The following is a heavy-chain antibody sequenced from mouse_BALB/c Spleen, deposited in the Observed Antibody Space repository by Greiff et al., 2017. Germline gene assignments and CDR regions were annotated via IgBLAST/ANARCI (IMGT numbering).Heavy chain of an antibody. D-gene: IGHD2-1*01. V-gene: IGHV5-9*03. Sequence: EVKLVESGGGLVKPGGSLKLSCAASGFTFSSYTMSWVRQTPEKRLEWVATISSGGGNTYYPDSVKGRFTISRDNAKNNLYLQMSSLRSEDTALYYCARSLSYGNYWFAYWGQGTLVTVSA. J-gene: IGHJ3*01. CDR1: GFTFSSYT. CDR3: ARSLSYGNYWFAY. CDR2: ISSGGGNT.